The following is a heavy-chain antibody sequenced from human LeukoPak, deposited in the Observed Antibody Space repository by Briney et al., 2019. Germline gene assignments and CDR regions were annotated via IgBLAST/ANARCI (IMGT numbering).Heavy chain of an antibody. CDR3: ARDSYSSSWSHMYYYYMDV. CDR2: INPSGGST. Sequence: ASVKVSCKASGYTFTSYYIHWVRQAPGQGLEWMGIINPSGGSTSYAQKFQGRVTMTRDMSTSTVYMELSSLRSEDTAVYYCARDSYSSSWSHMYYYYMDVWGKGTTVTVSS. V-gene: IGHV1-46*01. J-gene: IGHJ6*03. D-gene: IGHD6-13*01. CDR1: GYTFTSYY.